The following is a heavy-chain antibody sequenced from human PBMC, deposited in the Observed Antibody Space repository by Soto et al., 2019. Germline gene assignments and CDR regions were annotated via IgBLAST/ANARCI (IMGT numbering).Heavy chain of an antibody. CDR2: INHSGST. V-gene: IGHV4-34*01. CDR3: ARGRGYSSSWFTYYFDY. J-gene: IGHJ4*02. D-gene: IGHD6-13*01. CDR1: GGSFSGYY. Sequence: SETLSLTCAVYGGSFSGYYWSWIRQPPGKGLEWIGEINHSGSTNYNPSLKSRVTIPVDTSKNQFSLKLSSVTAADTAVYYCARGRGYSSSWFTYYFDYWGQGTLVTVSS.